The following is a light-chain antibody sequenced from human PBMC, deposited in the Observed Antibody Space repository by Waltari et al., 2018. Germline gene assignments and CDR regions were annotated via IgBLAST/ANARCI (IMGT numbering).Light chain of an antibody. CDR3: QQYYETPRT. V-gene: IGKV1-NL1*01. CDR1: QGISNS. CDR2: EAS. Sequence: DIQMTQSPSSLSASVGGRVTITCRASQGISNSLAWYQQTPEKAPKLLLYEASKLESVVPSRFSGGGSGTDFSLTISSLQPEDFATYYCQQYYETPRTFGQGTKVEIK. J-gene: IGKJ1*01.